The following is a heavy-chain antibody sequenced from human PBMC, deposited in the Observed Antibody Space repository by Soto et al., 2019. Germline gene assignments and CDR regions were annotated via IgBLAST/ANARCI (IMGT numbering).Heavy chain of an antibody. CDR2: IIPMFSRA. CDR1: GGTFSTYA. J-gene: IGHJ4*02. Sequence: QVRLVQSGAEVKKPGSSVKVSCKASGGTFSTYAISWVRQAPGQGLEWMGGIIPMFSRANYAQKFQGRVTITEDESTTTAYMELSSLRSEDTAVYYCAREGRDGYKTFDYWGQGTLVTVSS. CDR3: AREGRDGYKTFDY. D-gene: IGHD5-12*01. V-gene: IGHV1-69*12.